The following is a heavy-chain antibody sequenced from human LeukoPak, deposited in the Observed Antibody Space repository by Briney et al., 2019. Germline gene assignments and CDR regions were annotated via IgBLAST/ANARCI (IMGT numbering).Heavy chain of an antibody. CDR1: GDSLYY. CDR3: ARHHTSSKPIDY. V-gene: IGHV4-39*01. J-gene: IGHJ4*02. D-gene: IGHD3-16*01. CDR2: VYSTGHT. Sequence: KSSETLSLTRTVSGDSLYYRGWIRQPPGKGLEWIGSVYSTGHTNYNLSLKSRVTMSIDTSKNQLSLKLTSVTAADTAMYYCARHHTSSKPIDYWGQGTLVTVSS.